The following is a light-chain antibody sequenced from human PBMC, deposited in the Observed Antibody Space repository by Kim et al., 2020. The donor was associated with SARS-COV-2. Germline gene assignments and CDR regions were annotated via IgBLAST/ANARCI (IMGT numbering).Light chain of an antibody. J-gene: IGLJ3*02. V-gene: IGLV2-11*01. Sequence: QSALTQPRSVSGSPGQSITISCAGTNSDVGTYNFVSWYQQHPGKAPRLIIYDVNSRPSGIPDRFSGSKSGNSASLTISELQVEDEADYYCCSYAGTSIFWVFGGGTQLTVL. CDR2: DVN. CDR1: NSDVGTYNF. CDR3: CSYAGTSIFWV.